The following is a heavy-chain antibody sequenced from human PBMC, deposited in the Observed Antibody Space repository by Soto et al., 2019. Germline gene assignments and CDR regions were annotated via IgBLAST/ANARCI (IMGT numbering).Heavy chain of an antibody. Sequence: QITLKESGPTLVTPTQTLTLTCTVSGFSLSTRGKTLGWIRQPPGEAPEWLALGEQYSPSLQSRLTFTKDTSKNQVVLTMTDMDTVATAIYYCTLRDDSSRGPIYCGQGSLVIFSS. V-gene: IGHV2-5*01. D-gene: IGHD3-22*01. CDR2: GE. J-gene: IGHJ4*02. CDR1: GFSLSTRGKT. CDR3: TLRDDSSRGPIY.